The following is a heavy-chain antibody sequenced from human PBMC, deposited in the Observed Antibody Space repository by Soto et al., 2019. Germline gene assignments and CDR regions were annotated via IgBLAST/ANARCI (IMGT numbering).Heavy chain of an antibody. CDR2: IWYDGSKK. J-gene: IGHJ6*02. CDR3: ARDASYYSLWSGYYPSRNGMDA. CDR1: GFTFSSFG. V-gene: IGHV3-33*01. Sequence: QVQVVESGGGVVQPGRSLRLSCVASGFTFSSFGMHWVRQAPGKGLEWVSLIWYDGSKKSYGDSVKGRFTISRDNSRNTVYLQMNSLRADDTSVYSCARDASYYSLWSGYYPSRNGMDAWGQGTTVTVSS. D-gene: IGHD3-3*01.